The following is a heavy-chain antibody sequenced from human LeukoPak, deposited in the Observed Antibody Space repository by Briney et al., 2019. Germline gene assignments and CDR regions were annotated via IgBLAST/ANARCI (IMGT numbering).Heavy chain of an antibody. J-gene: IGHJ4*02. CDR1: GLTFSDYW. D-gene: IGHD7-27*01. V-gene: IGHV3-23*01. CDR3: AKDIHNWGSDY. CDR2: IDQIGERT. Sequence: GGSLRLSCAASGLTFSDYWMSWVRQAPGGGLEWVSGIDQIGERTYYADSVKGRFTISRDNSENTLYLQISGLKAEDTAIYYCAKDIHNWGSDYWGQGTLVTVSS.